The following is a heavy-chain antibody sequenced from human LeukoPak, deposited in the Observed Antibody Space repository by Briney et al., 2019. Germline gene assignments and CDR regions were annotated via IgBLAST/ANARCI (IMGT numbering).Heavy chain of an antibody. CDR3: ARLPLRGYSGYDSKGAYYFDY. Sequence: GESLKISCKCSGYSFTSSWIGWVRQMPGKGLEWMGISYPGDSDIRYSPSFEGQVTISADKSISTAYLQWSSLRASDTATYYCARLPLRGYSGYDSKGAYYFDYWGQGTLVTVPS. J-gene: IGHJ4*02. CDR2: SYPGDSDI. CDR1: GYSFTSSW. V-gene: IGHV5-51*01. D-gene: IGHD5-12*01.